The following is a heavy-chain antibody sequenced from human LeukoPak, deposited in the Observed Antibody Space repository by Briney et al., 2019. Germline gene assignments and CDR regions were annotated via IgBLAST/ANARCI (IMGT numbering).Heavy chain of an antibody. J-gene: IGHJ4*02. CDR1: GFTFSSYA. D-gene: IGHD3-9*01. Sequence: QPGGSLRLSCATSGFTFSSYAMSWVRQAPGKGLEWVSGIGASGGSTYYADSVKGRFTISRDNSKNTLYLQMNSLRTEDTAVYYCAKAEGYDILTGLDYWGQGTLVTVSP. V-gene: IGHV3-23*01. CDR3: AKAEGYDILTGLDY. CDR2: IGASGGST.